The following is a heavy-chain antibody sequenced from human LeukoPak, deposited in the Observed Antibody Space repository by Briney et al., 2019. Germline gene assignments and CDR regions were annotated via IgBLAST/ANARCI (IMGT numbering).Heavy chain of an antibody. V-gene: IGHV1-2*02. J-gene: IGHJ4*02. CDR1: GYTFTSYA. D-gene: IGHD1-14*01. Sequence: ASVKVSCKASGYTFTSYAMNWGRQAPGHRLEWRGWINPNSGGTNYAQKFQGRATMTRDTSISTAYMELSRLRSDDTAVYYCARVRTVTHFDYWGQGTLVTVSS. CDR3: ARVRTVTHFDY. CDR2: INPNSGGT.